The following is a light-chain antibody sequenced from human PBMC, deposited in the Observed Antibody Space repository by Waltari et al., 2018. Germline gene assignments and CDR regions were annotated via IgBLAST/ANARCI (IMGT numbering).Light chain of an antibody. CDR1: QSIADY. V-gene: IGKV1-39*01. Sequence: DIQMTQSPSSLSASVGDRVTITCRASQSIADYLNRYQQKPGKAPKLLIYAASNLHGGVPPRFSGSGSGTDFTLTINTLQPEDFATYYCQQSYSTPPFSFGPGTKVDIK. CDR3: QQSYSTPPFS. CDR2: AAS. J-gene: IGKJ3*01.